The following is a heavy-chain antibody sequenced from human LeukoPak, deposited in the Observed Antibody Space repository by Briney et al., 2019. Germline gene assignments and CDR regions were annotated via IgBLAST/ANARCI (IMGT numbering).Heavy chain of an antibody. V-gene: IGHV3-66*01. CDR3: ARGAYGSGSYGDNWFDP. Sequence: PGGSLRLSCAASGLTVSSNYMNGVRQAPGRGLEWVSLIYSGGSTYYADSVKGRFTISRDNSKNTLYLQMNSLRAEDTAVYYCARGAYGSGSYGDNWFDPWGQGTLVTVSS. CDR2: IYSGGST. D-gene: IGHD3-10*01. CDR1: GLTVSSNY. J-gene: IGHJ5*02.